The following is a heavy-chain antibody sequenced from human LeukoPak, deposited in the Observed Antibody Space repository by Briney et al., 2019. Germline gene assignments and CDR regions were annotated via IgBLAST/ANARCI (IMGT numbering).Heavy chain of an antibody. CDR3: ARAPSRDGYNFDY. V-gene: IGHV4-59*01. D-gene: IGHD5-24*01. CDR1: GGSISTYY. CDR2: IYYSGST. J-gene: IGHJ4*02. Sequence: SETLSLTYTVSGGSISTYYWSWLRQPSGKGLEWIGYIYYSGSTNYNPSLRSRVTISVDTSKNHFSLKLSSVTAADTAVYYCARAPSRDGYNFDYWGQGTLVTVSS.